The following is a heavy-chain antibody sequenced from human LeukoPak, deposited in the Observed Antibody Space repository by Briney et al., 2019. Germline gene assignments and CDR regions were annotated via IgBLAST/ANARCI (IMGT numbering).Heavy chain of an antibody. CDR3: ARGRELTGVAGHYSFDY. J-gene: IGHJ4*02. CDR2: IYTTGSA. Sequence: PSETPSLTCTVSTGSMSGYFWTWLRQPAGKGLEWIGRIYTTGSAYYKPSLESRVTFSLDTSNNQFSLDVTSVTAADTAVYFCARGRELTGVAGHYSFDYWGQGILVSVSS. D-gene: IGHD1-26*01. V-gene: IGHV4-4*07. CDR1: TGSMSGYF.